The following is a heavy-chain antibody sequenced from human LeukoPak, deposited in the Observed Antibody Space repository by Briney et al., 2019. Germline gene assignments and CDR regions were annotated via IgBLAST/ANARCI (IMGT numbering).Heavy chain of an antibody. J-gene: IGHJ4*02. CDR3: ARASPSLYYYFDY. V-gene: IGHV4-61*08. Sequence: SETLSLTCAVSGGSISSGGYSWSWIRQPPGKGLEWIGYIYYSGSTNYNPSLKSRVTISVDTSKNQFSLKLSSVTAADTAVYYCARASPSLYYYFDYWGQGTLVTVSS. CDR2: IYYSGST. D-gene: IGHD6-13*01. CDR1: GGSISSGGYS.